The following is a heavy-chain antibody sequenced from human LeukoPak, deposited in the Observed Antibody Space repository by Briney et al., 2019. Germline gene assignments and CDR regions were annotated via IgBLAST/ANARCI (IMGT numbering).Heavy chain of an antibody. CDR3: AHIKGAGNSGFSDY. D-gene: IGHD4-23*01. Sequence: GPSVSTLTPPLSVFGNFTGISLATHGVGVGWVRQPPGNDLEWIAVIYWDDDRRYIPSLKTGLTITKDTSKNQVVLTMTHMDPVDTATYYCAHIKGAGNSGFSDYWGQGTLVTVSS. CDR1: GISLATHGVG. V-gene: IGHV2-5*02. CDR2: IYWDDDR. J-gene: IGHJ4*02.